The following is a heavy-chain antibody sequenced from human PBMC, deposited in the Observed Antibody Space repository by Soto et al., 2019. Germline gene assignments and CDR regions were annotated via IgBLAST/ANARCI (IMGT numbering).Heavy chain of an antibody. CDR2: IYSSGTT. D-gene: IGHD6-6*01. CDR3: AREEAARLERRFDS. J-gene: IGHJ5*01. Sequence: LSLTCTVAGCSISSGGYSWNWIRHHPGQGLEWIGYIYSSGTTYYNPSLKSRLTISIDTSQNLFSLKLSSVTAADTAVYLCAREEAARLERRFDSGGQGTLVTVSS. CDR1: GCSISSGGYS. V-gene: IGHV4-31*03.